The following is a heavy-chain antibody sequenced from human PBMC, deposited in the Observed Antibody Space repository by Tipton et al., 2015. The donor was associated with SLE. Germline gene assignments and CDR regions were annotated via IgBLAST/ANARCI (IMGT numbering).Heavy chain of an antibody. CDR1: GGSVSSGGYS. D-gene: IGHD2-15*01. Sequence: TLSLTCTVSGGSVSSGGYSWSWIRQPPGKGLEWIGNIYHSGSTYQNPSLKSRVTISVDTSKNQFSLKLSSVTAADTAVYYCARAGGACDIWGQGTMVTVSS. CDR3: ARAGGACDI. V-gene: IGHV4-30-2*01. J-gene: IGHJ3*02. CDR2: IYHSGST.